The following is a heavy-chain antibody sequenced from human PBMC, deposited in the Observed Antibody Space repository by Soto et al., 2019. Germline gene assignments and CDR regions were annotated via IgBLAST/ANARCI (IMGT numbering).Heavy chain of an antibody. CDR1: GGTFSSNT. Sequence: GASVKVSFKASGGTFSSNTISWLRQAPGQGLEWMGGIMPIFGSANYAQKFQGRVTITADENTRTVYMELSRLRSEDTAVYYCARQFDSDTTGYYYAYWGQGTLVTVSS. CDR2: IMPIFGSA. CDR3: ARQFDSDTTGYYYAY. J-gene: IGHJ4*02. D-gene: IGHD3-22*01. V-gene: IGHV1-69*13.